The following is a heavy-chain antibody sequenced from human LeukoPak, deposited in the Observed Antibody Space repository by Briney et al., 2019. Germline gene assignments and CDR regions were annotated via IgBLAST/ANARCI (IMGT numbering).Heavy chain of an antibody. J-gene: IGHJ6*02. V-gene: IGHV1-69*13. D-gene: IGHD6-6*01. CDR3: ARLPLRSIAVGYYGMDV. CDR1: GGTFSSYA. Sequence: SVRVSCKASGGTFSSYAISWVRQAPGQGLEWMGGIIPIFGTANYAQKFQGRVTITADESTSTAYMELSSLRSEDTAVYYCARLPLRSIAVGYYGMDVWGQGTTVTVSS. CDR2: IIPIFGTA.